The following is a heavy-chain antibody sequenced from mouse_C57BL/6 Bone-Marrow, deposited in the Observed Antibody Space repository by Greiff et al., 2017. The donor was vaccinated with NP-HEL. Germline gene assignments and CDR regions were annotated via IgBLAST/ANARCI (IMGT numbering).Heavy chain of an antibody. Sequence: EVKVVESGGDLVKPGGSLKLSCAASGFTFSSYGMSWVRQTPDKRLEWVATISSGGSYTYYPDSVKGRFTISRDNATNTLYLQMSSLKSEDTAMYYCARRVYGYDYDYAMDYWGQGTSVTVSS. CDR1: GFTFSSYG. CDR3: ARRVYGYDYDYAMDY. J-gene: IGHJ4*01. V-gene: IGHV5-6*02. D-gene: IGHD2-4*01. CDR2: ISSGGSYT.